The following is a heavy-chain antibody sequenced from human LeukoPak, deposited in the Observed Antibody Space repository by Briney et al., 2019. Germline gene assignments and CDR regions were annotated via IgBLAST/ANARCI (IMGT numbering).Heavy chain of an antibody. CDR3: AKDRQWLVFFYGMDV. CDR1: GFTFSGSA. J-gene: IGHJ6*04. Sequence: GGSLRLSCAASGFTFSGSAMHWVRQASGKGLEWVGRIRSKANSYATAYAASVKGRFTISRDDSKNTAYLQMNSLKTEDTAVYYCAKDRQWLVFFYGMDVWGKGTTVTVSS. V-gene: IGHV3-73*01. CDR2: IRSKANSYAT. D-gene: IGHD6-19*01.